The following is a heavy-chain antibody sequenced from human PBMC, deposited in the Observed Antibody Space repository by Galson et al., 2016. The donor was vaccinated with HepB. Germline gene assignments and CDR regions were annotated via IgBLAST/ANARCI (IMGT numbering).Heavy chain of an antibody. Sequence: SLRLSCAASGLTFSSYDMHWVRQAPGKGLEWVAIIWSDGNQYLYADSVKGRFTISRDNYKNTLYLQMNSLRAEDTAVYYCARVPSSGWFDYWGQGTLVTVSS. CDR3: ARVPSSGWFDY. V-gene: IGHV3-33*01. D-gene: IGHD6-19*01. CDR2: IWSDGNQY. CDR1: GLTFSSYD. J-gene: IGHJ4*02.